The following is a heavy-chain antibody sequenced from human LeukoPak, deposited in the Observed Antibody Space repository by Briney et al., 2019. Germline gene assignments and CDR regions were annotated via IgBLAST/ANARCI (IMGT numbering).Heavy chain of an antibody. CDR2: ISKAGTTI. D-gene: IGHD2-21*02. CDR1: GFTFSGYG. CDR3: ARDRGGGDIIFDY. V-gene: IGHV3-48*03. J-gene: IGHJ4*02. Sequence: GRSLRLSCAASGFTFSGYGMNWVRQAPGKGLEWVSYISKAGTTIYYADSVRGRFTISRDNAKNSLYLQMTSLGAEDTAVYYCARDRGGGDIIFDYWGQGTLVTVSS.